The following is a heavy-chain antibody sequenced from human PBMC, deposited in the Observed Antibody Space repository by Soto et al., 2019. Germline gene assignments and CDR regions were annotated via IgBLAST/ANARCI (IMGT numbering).Heavy chain of an antibody. CDR3: ARDIGYCSGGSCPDFDY. J-gene: IGHJ4*02. V-gene: IGHV1-69*04. D-gene: IGHD2-15*01. CDR2: IIPILGIA. CDR1: GGTFSSYT. Sequence: GASVKVSCKASGGTFSSYTISWVRQAPGQGLEWMGRIIPILGIANYAQKFQGRVTITADKSTSTAYMELSSLRSEDTAVYYCARDIGYCSGGSCPDFDYWGQGTLVTVSS.